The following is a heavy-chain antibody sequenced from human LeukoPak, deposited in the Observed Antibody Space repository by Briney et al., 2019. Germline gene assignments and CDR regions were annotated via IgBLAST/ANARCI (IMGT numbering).Heavy chain of an antibody. CDR3: ARDGSSSWYKRRYFDY. D-gene: IGHD6-13*01. CDR2: INWNGGST. V-gene: IGHV3-20*04. Sequence: GGSLRLSCAASGFTIDDYGMSWVRQAPGKGLEWVSGINWNGGSTGYADSVKGRFTISRDNAKNSLYLQINSLRAEDTSLYYCARDGSSSWYKRRYFDYWGQGTLVTVSS. J-gene: IGHJ4*02. CDR1: GFTIDDYG.